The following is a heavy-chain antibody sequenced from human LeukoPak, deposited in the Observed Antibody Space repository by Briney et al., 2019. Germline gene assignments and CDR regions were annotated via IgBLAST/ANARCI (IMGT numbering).Heavy chain of an antibody. D-gene: IGHD5-18*01. Sequence: MASETLSLTCTVSGGSVSSGSYYWSWIRQPPGKGLEWIGYIYYSGSTNYNPSLKSRVTISVDTSKNQFSLKLSSVTAADTAVYYCAHSVDTAMGYGMDVWGQGTTVTVSS. CDR3: AHSVDTAMGYGMDV. CDR2: IYYSGST. J-gene: IGHJ6*02. V-gene: IGHV4-61*01. CDR1: GGSVSSGSYY.